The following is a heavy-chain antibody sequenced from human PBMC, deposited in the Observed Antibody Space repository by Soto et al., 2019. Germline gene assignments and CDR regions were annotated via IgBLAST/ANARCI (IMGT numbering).Heavy chain of an antibody. D-gene: IGHD2-21*02. J-gene: IGHJ4*02. Sequence: GGSLRLSCEASGFTFSSYAMSWVRQAPGKGLEWVSSVGYSGVNKHYGDSVKGRLTISRDNSKNTLYLQMNSLRAEDTAVYYRAKEMRYRGDSWDFDHWGQGTLVTVSS. CDR1: GFTFSSYA. V-gene: IGHV3-23*01. CDR3: AKEMRYRGDSWDFDH. CDR2: VGYSGVNK.